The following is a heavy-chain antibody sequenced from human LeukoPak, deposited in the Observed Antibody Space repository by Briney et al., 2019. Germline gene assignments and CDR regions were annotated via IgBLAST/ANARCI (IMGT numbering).Heavy chain of an antibody. D-gene: IGHD3-9*01. CDR3: AKDIKRYDILTGYLDY. CDR1: GFTFDDYG. V-gene: IGHV3-20*04. CDR2: INWNGGST. J-gene: IGHJ4*02. Sequence: GGSLRLSCAASGFTFDDYGMSWVRQAPGKGLEWVSGINWNGGSTGYADSVKGRFTISRDSAKNSLYLQMNSLRAEDTALYYCAKDIKRYDILTGYLDYWGQGTLVTVSS.